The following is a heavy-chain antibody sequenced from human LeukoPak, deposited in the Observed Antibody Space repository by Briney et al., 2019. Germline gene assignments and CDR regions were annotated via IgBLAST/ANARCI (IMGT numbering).Heavy chain of an antibody. CDR3: ATYSSGWYNSFDY. CDR1: GGSFSGYY. V-gene: IGHV4-34*01. J-gene: IGHJ4*02. CDR2: INHSGST. Sequence: SETLSLTCAVYGGSFSGYYWSWIRQPPGKGLEWIGEINHSGSTNYNPSLKSRVTISVDTSKNQFSLKLSSLTAADTAVYYCATYSSGWYNSFDYWGQGTLVTVSS. D-gene: IGHD6-19*01.